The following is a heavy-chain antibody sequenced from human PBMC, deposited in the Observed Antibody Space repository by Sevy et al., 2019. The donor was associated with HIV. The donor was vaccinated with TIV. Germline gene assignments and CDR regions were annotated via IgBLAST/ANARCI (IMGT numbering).Heavy chain of an antibody. Sequence: ASVKVSCKASGGIFRSNAISWVRQAPGQGLEWMGGIIAVFGTTNYAQMFQGRVTVSADESRSTAYMELSSLRSEDTAVYYCARDKYYYVSGSFDYWGQGTQVTVSS. J-gene: IGHJ4*01. V-gene: IGHV1-69*13. CDR2: IIAVFGTT. CDR3: ARDKYYYVSGSFDY. CDR1: GGIFRSNA. D-gene: IGHD3-10*01.